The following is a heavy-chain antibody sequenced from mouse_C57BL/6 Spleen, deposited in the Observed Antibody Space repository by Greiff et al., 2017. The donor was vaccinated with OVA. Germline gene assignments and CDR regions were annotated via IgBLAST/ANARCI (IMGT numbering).Heavy chain of an antibody. CDR3: ARLVITTVVATDY. J-gene: IGHJ2*01. D-gene: IGHD1-1*01. V-gene: IGHV3-6*01. CDR1: GYSITSGYY. CDR2: ISYDGSN. Sequence: EVQVVESGPGLVKPSQSLSLTCSVTGYSITSGYYWNWIRQFPGNKLEWMGYISYDGSNNYNPSLKNRISITRDTSKNQFFLKLNSVTTEDTATYYCARLVITTVVATDYWGQGTTLTVSS.